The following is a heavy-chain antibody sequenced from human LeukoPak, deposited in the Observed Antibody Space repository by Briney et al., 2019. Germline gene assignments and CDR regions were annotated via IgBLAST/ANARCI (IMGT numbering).Heavy chain of an antibody. CDR2: INHSGST. V-gene: IGHV4-34*01. CDR1: GGSFSGYY. D-gene: IGHD3-10*01. Sequence: SETLSLTCAVYGGSFSGYYWSWIRQPPGKGLEWIGEINHSGSTNYNPSLKSRVTISVDTSKNQFSLKLSSVTAADTAVYYCARADYGSEYYYYYYMDVWGKGTTVTVSS. CDR3: ARADYGSEYYYYYYMDV. J-gene: IGHJ6*03.